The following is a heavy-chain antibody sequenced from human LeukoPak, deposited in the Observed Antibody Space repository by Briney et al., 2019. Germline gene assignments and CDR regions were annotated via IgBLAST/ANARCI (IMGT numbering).Heavy chain of an antibody. D-gene: IGHD1-20*01. CDR2: IKQDGSEK. V-gene: IGHV3-7*03. CDR3: ASSNWNYYNY. CDR1: GFSFSSYN. Sequence: GGSQRLSCAASGFSFSSYNMNWVRQAPGKGLEWVANIKQDGSEKYYVDSVKGRFTISRDNAKNSLYLQMNSLRAEDTAVYYCASSNWNYYNYWGQGTLVTVSS. J-gene: IGHJ4*02.